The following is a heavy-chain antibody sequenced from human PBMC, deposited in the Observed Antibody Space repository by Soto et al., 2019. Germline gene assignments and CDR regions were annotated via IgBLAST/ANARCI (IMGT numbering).Heavy chain of an antibody. CDR3: ARGKIVLMVSGGTYNYYGMDV. CDR1: GGSISNYY. CDR2: IYPSGST. D-gene: IGHD2-8*01. J-gene: IGHJ6*02. Sequence: SETLSLTCTVSGGSISNYYWSWIRQPAGKGLEWIGRIYPSGSTNYNPSLKSRVTMSLDTSKNQFSLRLSSVTAADTAVYYCARGKIVLMVSGGTYNYYGMDVWGQGNTVTVSS. V-gene: IGHV4-4*07.